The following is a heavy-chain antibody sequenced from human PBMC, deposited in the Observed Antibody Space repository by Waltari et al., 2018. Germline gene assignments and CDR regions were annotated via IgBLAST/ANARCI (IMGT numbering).Heavy chain of an antibody. CDR2: ISSDGNTT. CDR3: ARVEYTYGPYCFDS. Sequence: EVQLVESGGGLVQPGGSLRLSCEASGFTFSSFWMHWVRQNPGKGVVWVARISSDGNTTTHSDSVKGRITISRDNAKNTLYMQMNSLRAEYTALYYCARVEYTYGPYCFDSWGQGTPVTVSS. V-gene: IGHV3-74*01. J-gene: IGHJ4*02. D-gene: IGHD5-18*01. CDR1: GFTFSSFW.